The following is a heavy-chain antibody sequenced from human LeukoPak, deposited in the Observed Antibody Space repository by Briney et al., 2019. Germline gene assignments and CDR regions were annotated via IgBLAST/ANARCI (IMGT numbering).Heavy chain of an antibody. CDR2: IYYSGST. CDR3: ARASRASGETWFDP. CDR1: GGSISSYY. J-gene: IGHJ5*02. V-gene: IGHV4-59*01. D-gene: IGHD3-10*01. Sequence: PSETLSLTCTVSGGSISSYYWSWIRQPPGKGLEWIGYIYYSGSTNYNPSLKSRVTISVDTSKNQFSLKLSSVTAADTAVYYCARASRASGETWFDPWGQGTLVTVSS.